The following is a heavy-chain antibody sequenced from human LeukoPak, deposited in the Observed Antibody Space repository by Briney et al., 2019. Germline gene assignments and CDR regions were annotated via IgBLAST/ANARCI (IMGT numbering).Heavy chain of an antibody. CDR1: GFTFSTYT. D-gene: IGHD4-23*01. V-gene: IGHV3-21*01. CDR2: ISTGSSYI. CDR3: ARGPVVLEYFDY. J-gene: IGHJ4*02. Sequence: GGSLRLSCAASGFTFSTYTMNWVRQAPGKGLEWVSSISTGSSYIYYADSVRGRFTISRDNAKNSLYLQMNSLRAEDTAVYFCARGPVVLEYFDYWGQGTLVTVSS.